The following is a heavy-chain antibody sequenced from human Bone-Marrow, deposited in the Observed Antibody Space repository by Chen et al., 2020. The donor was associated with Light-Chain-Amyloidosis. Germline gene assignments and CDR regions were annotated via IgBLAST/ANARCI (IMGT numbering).Heavy chain of an antibody. CDR1: GYTFPNYW. J-gene: IGHJ4*02. D-gene: IGHD5-12*01. V-gene: IGHV5-51*01. Sequence: EVQLEQSGLEVKKPGESLKIYCKGSGYTFPNYWIGWVRQMPGKGLEWMGVIYPDDSDARYSPSFEGQVTISADKSITTAYLQWRSLKASDTAMYYCARRRDGYNFDYWGQGTLVTVSS. CDR2: IYPDDSDA. CDR3: ARRRDGYNFDY.